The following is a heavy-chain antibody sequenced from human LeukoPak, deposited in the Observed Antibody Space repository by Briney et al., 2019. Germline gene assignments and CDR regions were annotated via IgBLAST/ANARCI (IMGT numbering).Heavy chain of an antibody. CDR3: TRSMITFGGVIVANDGDAFDI. J-gene: IGHJ3*02. CDR2: MNPNSGNT. Sequence: ASVKVFCKASGYTFTSYDINGVRQAPGQGLEGMGWMNPNSGNTVYAQKFQGRVTMTRNTSISTAYMGLRSLRSEDTAVYYCTRSMITFGGVIVANDGDAFDIWGQGTMVTVSS. CDR1: GYTFTSYD. V-gene: IGHV1-8*01. D-gene: IGHD3-16*02.